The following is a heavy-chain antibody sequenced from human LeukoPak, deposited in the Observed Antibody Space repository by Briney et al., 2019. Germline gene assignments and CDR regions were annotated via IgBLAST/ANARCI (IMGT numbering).Heavy chain of an antibody. V-gene: IGHV4-34*01. CDR3: ARGPQEGGCDY. J-gene: IGHJ4*02. D-gene: IGHD3-16*01. CDR1: GGSFSGYY. Sequence: PSETLSLTCAVYGGSFSGYYWSWIRQPPGKGLEWIGEINHSGSTNYNPSLKSRVTISVDTSKNQFSLKLSSVTAADTAVYYCARGPQEGGCDYWGQGTLVTVSS. CDR2: INHSGST.